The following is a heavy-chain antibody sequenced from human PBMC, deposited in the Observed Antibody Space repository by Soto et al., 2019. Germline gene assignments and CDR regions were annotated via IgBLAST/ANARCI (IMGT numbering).Heavy chain of an antibody. J-gene: IGHJ6*02. CDR1: GGSFSGYY. CDR3: ARVTRGDYLLTFSLRGMDV. V-gene: IGHV4-34*01. Sequence: PETLSLTCSVYGGSFSGYYWSWIRQPPGKGLEWIGEINDSGITNYNPSLKRRVTMSVDTSKNQLSLKLNSVTGADTAVYYCARVTRGDYLLTFSLRGMDVWGQGTTVTVSS. D-gene: IGHD4-17*01. CDR2: INDSGIT.